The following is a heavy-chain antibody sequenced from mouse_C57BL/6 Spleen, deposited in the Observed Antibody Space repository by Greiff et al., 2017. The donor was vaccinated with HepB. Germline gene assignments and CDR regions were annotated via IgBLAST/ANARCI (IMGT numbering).Heavy chain of an antibody. CDR2: INPNNGGT. Sequence: EVQLQQSGPELVKPGASVKISCKASGYTFTDYYMNWVKQSHGKSLEWIGDINPNNGGTSYNQKFKGKATLTVDKSSSTAYMELRSLTSEDSAVYYCARWRDSNYVHAMDYWGQGTSVTVSS. D-gene: IGHD2-5*01. CDR3: ARWRDSNYVHAMDY. V-gene: IGHV1-26*01. J-gene: IGHJ4*01. CDR1: GYTFTDYY.